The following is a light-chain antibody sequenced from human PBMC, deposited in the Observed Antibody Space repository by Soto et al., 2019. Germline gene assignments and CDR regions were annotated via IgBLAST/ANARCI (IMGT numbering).Light chain of an antibody. CDR1: TSTIGSNF. CDR3: AAWDDTLNGWV. J-gene: IGLJ3*02. V-gene: IGLV1-44*01. Sequence: QSVLTQPPSASGTPGQGVTISCSGSTSTIGSNFVIWYQQLPGTAPKLLIYSNNKRPSGVPDRFSGSKSGTSASLAISGLQSEDEADYYCAAWDDTLNGWVFGAGTKLTVL. CDR2: SNN.